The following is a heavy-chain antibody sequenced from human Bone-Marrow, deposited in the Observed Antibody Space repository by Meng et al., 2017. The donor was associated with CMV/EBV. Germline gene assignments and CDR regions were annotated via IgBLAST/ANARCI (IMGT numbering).Heavy chain of an antibody. J-gene: IGHJ4*02. V-gene: IGHV2-5*01. D-gene: IGHD2-2*01. Sequence: LRTSEVGVGWIRQPPGKALEWLALIYWNDDKRHSPSLKSRLTITKDTSKNQVVLTMTNMDPVDTATYYCAHIRVYCSSTSCTYYLDYWGQGTLVTVSS. CDR3: AHIRVYCSSTSCTYYLDY. CDR2: IYWNDDK. CDR1: LRTSEVG.